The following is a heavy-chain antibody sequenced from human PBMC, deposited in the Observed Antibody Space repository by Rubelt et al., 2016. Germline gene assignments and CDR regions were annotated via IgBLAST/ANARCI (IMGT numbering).Heavy chain of an antibody. CDR2: INHSGST. D-gene: IGHD4-17*01. CDR1: GGSFSGYY. Sequence: QVQLQQWGAGLLKPSETLSLTCAVYGGSFSGYYWSWIRQPPGKGLEWIGEINHSGSTNYNPSLKSRVTISVDTAKNQFSLKLSSVTAADTAVYYCARHIYGDGDHWGQGTPVTVSS. CDR3: ARHIYGDGDH. J-gene: IGHJ4*02. V-gene: IGHV4-34*01.